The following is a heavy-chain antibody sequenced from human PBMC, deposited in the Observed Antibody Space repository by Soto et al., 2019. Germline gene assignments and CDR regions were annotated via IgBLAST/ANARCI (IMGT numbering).Heavy chain of an antibody. CDR2: ISWNSGSI. CDR1: GFTFDDYA. J-gene: IGHJ4*02. Sequence: EVQLVESGGGLVQPGRSLRLSCAVSGFTFDDYAMHWVRQAPGKGLEWVSGISWNSGSIGYADSVKGRFTISRDNAKNSLYPQMNSLRSEDTALYYCASYIWGIVASGSLDDWGQGTLVTVSA. V-gene: IGHV3-9*01. D-gene: IGHD6-13*01. CDR3: ASYIWGIVASGSLDD.